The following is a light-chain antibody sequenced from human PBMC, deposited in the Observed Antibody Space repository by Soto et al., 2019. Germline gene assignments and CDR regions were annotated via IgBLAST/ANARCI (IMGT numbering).Light chain of an antibody. V-gene: IGKV1-39*01. Sequence: DIQMTQSPSSLSASAGGRVTITCRASQSIRSYLNWYQQKPGKAPKLLTYDASNLQSGVPSRFSGSGSGTDFTLTISRLQPEDFATYFCQQSYSTPLTFGGGTKGDIK. CDR1: QSIRSY. CDR2: DAS. J-gene: IGKJ4*01. CDR3: QQSYSTPLT.